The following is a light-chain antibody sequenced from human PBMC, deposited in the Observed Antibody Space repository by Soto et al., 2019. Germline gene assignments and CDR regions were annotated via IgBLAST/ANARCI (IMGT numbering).Light chain of an antibody. CDR1: QSVSSSS. V-gene: IGKV3-20*01. CDR3: QQYGSSPGFT. CDR2: GAS. J-gene: IGKJ3*01. Sequence: EIVLTQSPGTLSLYPGERATLSCRASQSVSSSSLAWYQQKPGQAPRLLIYGASSRATGIPDRFSGSGSGTEFTLTISRLEPEDFAVYYCQQYGSSPGFTFGPGTKVDIQ.